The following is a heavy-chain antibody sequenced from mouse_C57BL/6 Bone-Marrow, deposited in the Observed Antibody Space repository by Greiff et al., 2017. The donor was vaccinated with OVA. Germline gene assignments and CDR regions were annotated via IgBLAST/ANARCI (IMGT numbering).Heavy chain of an antibody. CDR2: IWSGGST. CDR1: GFSLTSYG. J-gene: IGHJ3*01. Sequence: QVHVKQSGPGLVQPSQSLSITCTVSGFSLTSYGVHWVRQSPGKGLEWLGVIWSGGSTDYNAAFISRLSISKDNSKSQVFFKMNSLQADDTAIYYCASNYGSFAYWGQGTLVTVSA. CDR3: ASNYGSFAY. D-gene: IGHD1-1*01. V-gene: IGHV2-2*01.